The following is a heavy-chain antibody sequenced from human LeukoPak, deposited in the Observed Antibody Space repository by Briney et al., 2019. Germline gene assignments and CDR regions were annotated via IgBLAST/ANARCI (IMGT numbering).Heavy chain of an antibody. Sequence: SQTLSLTCTVSGASISSGSRYWSWIRQSAGKGLEWIGRIHPSDYTTYNPSLNRRVTISLDSSRKQFSLRLTSVTAADTALYYCARESDYYEDYWGQGTLVTVSS. D-gene: IGHD3-22*01. J-gene: IGHJ4*02. CDR2: IHPSDYT. CDR3: ARESDYYEDY. V-gene: IGHV4-61*02. CDR1: GASISSGSRY.